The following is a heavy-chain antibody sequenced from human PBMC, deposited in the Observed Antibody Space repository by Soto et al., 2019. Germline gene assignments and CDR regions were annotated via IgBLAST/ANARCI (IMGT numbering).Heavy chain of an antibody. CDR1: GGTFSSYA. Sequence: GASVKVSCKASGGTFSSYAISWVRQAPGQGLEWMGGIIPIFGTANYAQKFQGRVTITADKSTSTAYMELSSLRSEDTAVYYCAVTYYDFWSGYSALYYYYGMDVRGQGTTVTVSS. J-gene: IGHJ6*02. CDR2: IIPIFGTA. V-gene: IGHV1-69*06. D-gene: IGHD3-3*01. CDR3: AVTYYDFWSGYSALYYYYGMDV.